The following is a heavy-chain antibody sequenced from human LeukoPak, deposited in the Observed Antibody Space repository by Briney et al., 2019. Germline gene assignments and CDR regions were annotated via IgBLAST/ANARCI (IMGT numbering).Heavy chain of an antibody. Sequence: ASVKVSCKASGYTFTSNYIHWVRQAPGQGLEWMGMIYPRDGSTSYAQKFQGRVTVTRDTSTSTAYMELRSLRSDDTAVYYCARDHYDSSGYYYLSFDYWGQGTLVTVSS. J-gene: IGHJ4*02. CDR2: IYPRDGST. V-gene: IGHV1-46*01. CDR3: ARDHYDSSGYYYLSFDY. D-gene: IGHD3-22*01. CDR1: GYTFTSNY.